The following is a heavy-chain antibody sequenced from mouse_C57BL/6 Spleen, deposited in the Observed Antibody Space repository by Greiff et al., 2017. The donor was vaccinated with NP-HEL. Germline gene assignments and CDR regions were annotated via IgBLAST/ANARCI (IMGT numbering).Heavy chain of an antibody. CDR1: GYAFTNYL. V-gene: IGHV1-54*01. D-gene: IGHD2-1*01. Sequence: QVQLKQSGAELVKPGASVKVSCKASGYAFTNYLIEWVKQRPGQGLEWIGVINPGSGGTNYNEKFKGKATLTADKSSSTAYMQLSSLTSEDSAVYFCARWEGNYGGFAYWGQGTLVTVSA. CDR2: INPGSGGT. CDR3: ARWEGNYGGFAY. J-gene: IGHJ3*01.